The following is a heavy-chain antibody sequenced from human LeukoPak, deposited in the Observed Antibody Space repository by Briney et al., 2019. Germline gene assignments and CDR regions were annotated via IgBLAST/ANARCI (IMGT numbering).Heavy chain of an antibody. CDR2: IIPIFGTA. D-gene: IGHD6-6*01. J-gene: IGHJ4*02. CDR3: ASSYSSSSINFDY. V-gene: IGHV1-69*13. Sequence: ASVKVSCKASGGTFISYAISWVRQAPGQGLEWMGGIIPIFGTANYAQKFQGRVTITADESTSTAYMELSSLRSEDTAVYYCASSYSSSSINFDYWGQGTLVTVSS. CDR1: GGTFISYA.